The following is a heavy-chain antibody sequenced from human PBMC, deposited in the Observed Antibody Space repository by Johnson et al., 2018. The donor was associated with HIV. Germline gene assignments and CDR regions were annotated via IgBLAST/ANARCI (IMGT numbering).Heavy chain of an antibody. Sequence: QVHLVESGGGVVQPGKSLRLACAASGLTFSSYAMHWVRQAPGKGLEWVAVISYDGSNKYYADSVKGRFTISRDNSKNTLYLQMNSLRAEDTAVYYCAKERKLGGLYPTFDIWGQGTMVTVSS. CDR1: GLTFSSYA. J-gene: IGHJ3*02. D-gene: IGHD7-27*01. V-gene: IGHV3-30*04. CDR3: AKERKLGGLYPTFDI. CDR2: ISYDGSNK.